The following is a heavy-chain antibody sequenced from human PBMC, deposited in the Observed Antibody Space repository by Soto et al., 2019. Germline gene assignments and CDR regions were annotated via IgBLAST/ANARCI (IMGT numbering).Heavy chain of an antibody. CDR3: ARGGPTPPYSSSWTFDF. D-gene: IGHD6-13*01. Sequence: PSETLSLTCTVSGGSISSYYWSWIRQPPEKGLEWIGYIYYSGSTNYNPSLKSRVTISVDTSKNQFSLQLNSVTPEDTAVYYCARGGPTPPYSSSWTFDFWGQGTLVTVSS. V-gene: IGHV4-59*12. CDR2: IYYSGST. J-gene: IGHJ4*02. CDR1: GGSISSYY.